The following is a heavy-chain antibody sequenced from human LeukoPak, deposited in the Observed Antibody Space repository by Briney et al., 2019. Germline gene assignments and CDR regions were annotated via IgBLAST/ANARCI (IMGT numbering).Heavy chain of an antibody. V-gene: IGHV3-23*01. D-gene: IGHD6-19*01. J-gene: IGHJ4*02. CDR1: GFTFRSYA. CDR2: ISGGGATT. Sequence: PGGSLRLSCAASGFTFRSYAMIWVRQAPGKGLEWVSYISGGGATTNYADSVRGRFTISRDNSKNTLYLQMNSLRAEDTAVYYCAKDGKKYGSTWDFDYWGQGTLVTASS. CDR3: AKDGKKYGSTWDFDY.